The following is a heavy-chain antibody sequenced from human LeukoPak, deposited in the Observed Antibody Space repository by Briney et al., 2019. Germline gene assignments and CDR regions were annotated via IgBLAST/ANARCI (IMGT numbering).Heavy chain of an antibody. CDR3: ARAGYCSSTSCYHQPNNWFDP. J-gene: IGHJ5*02. CDR2: ISAYNGNT. D-gene: IGHD2-2*01. CDR1: GYTFTSYG. V-gene: IGHV1-18*01. Sequence: ASVKVSCKASGYTFTSYGISWVRQAPGQGLEWMGWISAYNGNTNYAQKLQGRVTMTTDTSTSTAYMELRSLRPDDTAVYYCARAGYCSSTSCYHQPNNWFDPWGRGTLVTVSS.